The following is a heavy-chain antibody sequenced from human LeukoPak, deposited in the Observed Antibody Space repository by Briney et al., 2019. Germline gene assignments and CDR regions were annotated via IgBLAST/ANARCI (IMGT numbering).Heavy chain of an antibody. Sequence: GGSLRLSCAASGFTFSSYWMHWVRHAPGKGLVWVSRINSDGSSTSYADSVKGRFTISRDNAKNTLYLQMNSLRAEDTAVYYCARGDSSGYYYRGGIDYWGQGTLVTVSS. V-gene: IGHV3-74*01. D-gene: IGHD3-22*01. CDR2: INSDGSST. J-gene: IGHJ4*02. CDR1: GFTFSSYW. CDR3: ARGDSSGYYYRGGIDY.